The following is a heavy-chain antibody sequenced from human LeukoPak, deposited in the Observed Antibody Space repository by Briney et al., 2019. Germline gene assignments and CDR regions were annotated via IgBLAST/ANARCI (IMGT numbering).Heavy chain of an antibody. Sequence: SETLSLTCTVSGGSISGYYWSWIRQPAGKGLEWIGRIYTSGSTNYNPSLKSRVTISVDTSKNQLSLKLSSVTAADTAVYYCARGMAAAGSAFDIWGQGTMVTVSS. CDR3: ARGMAAAGSAFDI. CDR1: GGSISGYY. D-gene: IGHD6-13*01. J-gene: IGHJ3*02. V-gene: IGHV4-4*07. CDR2: IYTSGST.